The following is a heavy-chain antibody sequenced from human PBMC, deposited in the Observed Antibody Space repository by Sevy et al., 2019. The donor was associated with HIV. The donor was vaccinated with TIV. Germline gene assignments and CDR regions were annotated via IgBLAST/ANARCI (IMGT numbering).Heavy chain of an antibody. Sequence: GGSLRLSCAASGFTFNTHAMNWVRQAPGKGLEWVSVISGPGYGTNYADSVRGRFTISRDNAKTSLHLQMNSLRAEDTALYYCAKAASIVSSGYGYFGMDVWGQGTTVTVSS. CDR3: AKAASIVSSGYGYFGMDV. D-gene: IGHD3-22*01. CDR1: GFTFNTHA. CDR2: ISGPGYGT. V-gene: IGHV3-43*02. J-gene: IGHJ6*02.